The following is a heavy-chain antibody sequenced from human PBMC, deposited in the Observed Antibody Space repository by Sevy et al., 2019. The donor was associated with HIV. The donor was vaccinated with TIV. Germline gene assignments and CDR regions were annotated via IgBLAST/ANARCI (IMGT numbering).Heavy chain of an antibody. D-gene: IGHD2-21*01. CDR1: GFTFSTAW. CDR2: IKSKTDGGTT. Sequence: GGSLRLSCAASGFTFSTAWMSWVRQAPGKGLEWIGRIKSKTDGGTTDYAAPVKGRFTISRDDSKNTLYLQMSSLKTEDTAVYYCTTDPLLAGGAWYYYYYMDVWGKGTTVTVSS. J-gene: IGHJ6*03. CDR3: TTDPLLAGGAWYYYYYMDV. V-gene: IGHV3-15*01.